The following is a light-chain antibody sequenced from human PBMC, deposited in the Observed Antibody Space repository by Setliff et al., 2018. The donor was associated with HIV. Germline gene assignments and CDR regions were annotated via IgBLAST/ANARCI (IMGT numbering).Light chain of an antibody. J-gene: IGLJ1*01. V-gene: IGLV2-14*03. CDR2: DVS. CDR3: SSYTISSTLYV. Sequence: QSVLTQPASVSGSPGQSITISCTVTSSDVGGYNYVSWYQQHPGKAPKLIIYDVSNRPSGVSNRFSGSKSGNTASLTISGLQAEDEADYYCSSYTISSTLYVFGTGTKVTVL. CDR1: SSDVGGYNY.